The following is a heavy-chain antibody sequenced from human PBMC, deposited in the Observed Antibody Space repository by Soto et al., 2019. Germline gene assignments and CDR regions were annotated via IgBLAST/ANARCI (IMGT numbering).Heavy chain of an antibody. J-gene: IGHJ5*02. CDR2: IYYSGST. CDR3: ARKAAAGLNWFDP. V-gene: IGHV4-61*01. D-gene: IGHD6-25*01. Sequence: SETLSLTCTVSGGSVSSGSYYWSRIRQPPGKGLEWIGYIYYSGSTNYNPSLKSRVTISVDTSKNQFSLKLSSVTAADTAVYYCARKAAAGLNWFDPWGQGTLVTVSS. CDR1: GGSVSSGSYY.